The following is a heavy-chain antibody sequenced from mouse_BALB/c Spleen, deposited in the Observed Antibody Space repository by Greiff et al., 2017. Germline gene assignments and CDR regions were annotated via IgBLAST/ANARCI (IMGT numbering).Heavy chain of an antibody. J-gene: IGHJ4*01. Sequence: QVQLQQSGPELVKPGASVKISCKASGYSFTSYYIHWVKQRPGQGLEWIGWIFPGSGNTKYNEKFKGKATLTADTSSSTAYMQLSSLTSEDSAVYFCARGDGYFIYAMDYWGQGTSVTVSS. CDR2: IFPGSGNT. CDR1: GYSFTSYY. V-gene: IGHV1-66*01. D-gene: IGHD2-3*01. CDR3: ARGDGYFIYAMDY.